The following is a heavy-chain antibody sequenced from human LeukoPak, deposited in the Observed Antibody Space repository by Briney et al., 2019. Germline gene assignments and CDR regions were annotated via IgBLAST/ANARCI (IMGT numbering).Heavy chain of an antibody. CDR1: GFTVSSNY. Sequence: GGSLRLSCAASGFTVSSNYMSWVRQAPGKGLEWVSVIYSGGSTYYADSVKGRFAISRDNSKNTLHLQMNSLRAEDTAVYYCATIRTMEGYFDYWGQGTLVTVSS. V-gene: IGHV3-66*01. CDR2: IYSGGST. J-gene: IGHJ4*02. D-gene: IGHD3-10*01. CDR3: ATIRTMEGYFDY.